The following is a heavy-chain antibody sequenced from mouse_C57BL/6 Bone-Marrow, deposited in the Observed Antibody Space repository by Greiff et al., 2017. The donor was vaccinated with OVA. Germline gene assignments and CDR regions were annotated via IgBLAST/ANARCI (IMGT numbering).Heavy chain of an antibody. V-gene: IGHV1-55*01. J-gene: IGHJ3*01. Sequence: QVQLQQPGAELVKPGASVKMSCKASGYTFTSYWITWVKQRPGQGLEWIGDIYPGSGSTNYNEKFKSKATLTVDTSSSTAYMQLSSLTSEDSAVYYCGGGYYGSSPSWFAYWGQGTLVTVAA. CDR3: GGGYYGSSPSWFAY. D-gene: IGHD1-1*01. CDR1: GYTFTSYW. CDR2: IYPGSGST.